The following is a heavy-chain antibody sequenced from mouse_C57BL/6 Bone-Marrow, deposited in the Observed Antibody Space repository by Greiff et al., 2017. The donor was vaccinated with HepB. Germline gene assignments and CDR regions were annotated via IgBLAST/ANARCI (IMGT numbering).Heavy chain of an antibody. CDR1: GYTFTSYW. Sequence: VQLQQPGAELVKPGASVKLSCKASGYTFTSYWMHWVKQRPGQGLEWIGMIHPNSGSTNYNEKFKSKATLTVDKSSSTAYMQLSSLTSEDSAVYYCARCSITTVVAPAYWGQGTLVTVSA. CDR2: IHPNSGST. J-gene: IGHJ3*01. CDR3: ARCSITTVVAPAY. V-gene: IGHV1-64*01. D-gene: IGHD1-1*01.